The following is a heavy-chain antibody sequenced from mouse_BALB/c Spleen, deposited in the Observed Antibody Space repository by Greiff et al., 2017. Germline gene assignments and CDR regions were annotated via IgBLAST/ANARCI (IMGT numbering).Heavy chain of an antibody. Sequence: EVQRVESGGGLVKPGGSLKLSCAASGFTFSSYAMSWVRQSPEKRLEWVAEISSGGSYTYYPDTVTGRFTISRDNAKNTLYLEMSSLRSEDTAMYYCARDMITTGFAYWGQGTLVTVSA. CDR1: GFTFSSYA. CDR2: ISSGGSYT. J-gene: IGHJ3*01. D-gene: IGHD2-4*01. CDR3: ARDMITTGFAY. V-gene: IGHV5-9-4*01.